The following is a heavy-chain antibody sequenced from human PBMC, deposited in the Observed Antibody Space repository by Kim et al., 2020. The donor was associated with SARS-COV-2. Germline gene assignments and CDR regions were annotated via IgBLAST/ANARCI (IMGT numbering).Heavy chain of an antibody. CDR2: ISSSSSYI. D-gene: IGHD1-26*01. CDR3: ARGNPGGRVEIVGATTHSNYYGMDV. Sequence: GGSLRLSCAASGFTFSSYSMNWVRQAPGKGLEWVSSISSSSSYIYYADSVKGRFTISRDNAKNSLYLQMNSLRAEDTAVYYCARGNPGGRVEIVGATTHSNYYGMDVWGQGTTVTVSS. J-gene: IGHJ6*02. CDR1: GFTFSSYS. V-gene: IGHV3-21*01.